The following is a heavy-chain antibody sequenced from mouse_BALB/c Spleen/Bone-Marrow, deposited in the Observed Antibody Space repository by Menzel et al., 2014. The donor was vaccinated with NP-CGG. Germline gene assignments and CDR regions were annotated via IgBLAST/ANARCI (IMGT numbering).Heavy chain of an antibody. CDR1: GFNINDYY. J-gene: IGHJ4*01. Sequence: EVQLQQSGAELVRPGALVKLSCKASGFNINDYYMHWVKQRPEHGLEWIGWIDSENGNTIYDSKFQGKASITADTSSNTAYLQLSNLTSEDTPVYYCARSYYFGSSLYAMEYWGQGTSVTVSS. CDR3: ARSYYFGSSLYAMEY. D-gene: IGHD1-1*01. CDR2: IDSENGNT. V-gene: IGHV14-1*02.